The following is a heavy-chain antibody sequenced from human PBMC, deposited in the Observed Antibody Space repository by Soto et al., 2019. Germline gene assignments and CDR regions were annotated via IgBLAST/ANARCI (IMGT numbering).Heavy chain of an antibody. CDR2: IKQDGSEK. CDR1: VFTLSSYW. Sequence: WWSLRLSCSASVFTLSSYWMSWVRQAPGKGLEWVANIKQDGSEKYYVDSVKGRFTISRDNAKNSLYLQMNSLRAEDTAVYYCAREGTYDSSGYNYYGMDVWGQGTTVTVSS. CDR3: AREGTYDSSGYNYYGMDV. V-gene: IGHV3-7*03. D-gene: IGHD3-22*01. J-gene: IGHJ6*02.